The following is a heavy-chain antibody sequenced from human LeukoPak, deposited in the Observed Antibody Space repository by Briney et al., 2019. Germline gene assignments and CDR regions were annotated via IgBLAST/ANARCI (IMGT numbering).Heavy chain of an antibody. V-gene: IGHV3-23*01. Sequence: GGSLRLSCAASGFTFSSYAMSWVRQAPGKGLEWVSAISGGSGNTYYADSVKGRFTTSRDNSKNTLYLQMNSLRAEDTAVYYCAKDDDSSVYYYPDYWGQGSLVTVSS. CDR1: GFTFSSYA. J-gene: IGHJ4*02. CDR2: ISGGSGNT. D-gene: IGHD3-22*01. CDR3: AKDDDSSVYYYPDY.